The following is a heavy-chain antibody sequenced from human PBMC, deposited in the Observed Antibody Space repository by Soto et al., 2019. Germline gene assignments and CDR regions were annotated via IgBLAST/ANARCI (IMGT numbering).Heavy chain of an antibody. CDR2: IYYSGST. D-gene: IGHD2-21*01. Sequence: QVQLQESGPGLVKPSQTLSLTCTVSGGSISSGDYYWSWIRQPPGKGLEWIGYIYYSGSTYYNPSLKXXVXIXXDTSKNQFSLKLSSVTAADTAVYYCARGDGNWFDPWGQGTLVTVSS. J-gene: IGHJ5*02. CDR1: GGSISSGDYY. V-gene: IGHV4-30-4*01. CDR3: ARGDGNWFDP.